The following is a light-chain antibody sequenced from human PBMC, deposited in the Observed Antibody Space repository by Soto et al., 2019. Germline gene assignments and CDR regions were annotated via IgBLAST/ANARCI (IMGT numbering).Light chain of an antibody. Sequence: DIQMTQSPSTLSASVGDTVTITCRASQSFGSWLAWYQQKPGQAPKPLIYDVSTLEYGVPSRFSGSGSGTEFALTISSLQPDDFATYYCQQYNVSPSTFGQGTKLEIK. CDR2: DVS. J-gene: IGKJ2*02. CDR3: QQYNVSPST. CDR1: QSFGSW. V-gene: IGKV1-5*01.